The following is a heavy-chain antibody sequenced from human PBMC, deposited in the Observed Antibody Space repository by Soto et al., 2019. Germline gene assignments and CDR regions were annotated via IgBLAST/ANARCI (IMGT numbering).Heavy chain of an antibody. V-gene: IGHV3-15*07. J-gene: IGHJ4*02. CDR2: IKSKTDGGTI. D-gene: IGHD2-15*01. CDR1: DLSFSNAY. CDR3: TTRGALGY. Sequence: EVQLVESGGGLVKPGESLRLSCAASDLSFSNAYINWVRQAPGKGLEWVGRIKSKTDGGTIDYAAPVKGRFLISRDDSSNTVYLQMNSLKTEDAAVYYCTTRGALGYWGQGTLVTVSS.